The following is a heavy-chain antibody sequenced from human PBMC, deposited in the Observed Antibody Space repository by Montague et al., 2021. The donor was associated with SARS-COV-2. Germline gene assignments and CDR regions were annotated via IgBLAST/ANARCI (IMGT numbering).Heavy chain of an antibody. Sequence: SETLSLTSTVSGDSISSSPCYWGCMRQPPGMGLEWVRNNHYGGTTYYNPSLRSRVTIPLDTSRDQFSLRLNSVTAADTAVYYCARLSEVTTSFDNWGHGTLVTVSS. CDR3: ARLSEVTTSFDN. CDR1: GDSISSSPCY. J-gene: IGHJ4*01. D-gene: IGHD3-22*01. CDR2: NHYGGTT. V-gene: IGHV4-39*01.